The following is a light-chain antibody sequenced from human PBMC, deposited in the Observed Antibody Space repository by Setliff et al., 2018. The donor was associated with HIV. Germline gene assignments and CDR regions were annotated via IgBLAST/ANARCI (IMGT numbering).Light chain of an antibody. CDR2: DVR. CDR3: SSYRSGNIGV. Sequence: QSVLTQPASVSGSPGQSITTSCTGTSSDGGGYNYVSWYQHFPGRTPKLIIYDVRNRPPGVSSRFSGSKSGDTASLTISGLRAEDEADYYCSSYRSGNIGVFGGGTKVT. V-gene: IGLV2-14*03. CDR1: SSDGGGYNY. J-gene: IGLJ1*01.